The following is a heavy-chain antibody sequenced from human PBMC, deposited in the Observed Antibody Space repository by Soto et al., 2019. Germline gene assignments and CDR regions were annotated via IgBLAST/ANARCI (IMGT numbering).Heavy chain of an antibody. Sequence: TSETLSLTCTVSGGSISSGDYYWSWIRQPPGKGLEWIGYIYYSGSTYYNPSLKSRVTISVDTSKNQFSLKLSSVTAADTAVYYCAREAVEDSYGGNSGIDYWGQGTLVTVSS. CDR2: IYYSGST. CDR1: GGSISSGDYY. V-gene: IGHV4-30-4*01. J-gene: IGHJ4*02. D-gene: IGHD4-17*01. CDR3: AREAVEDSYGGNSGIDY.